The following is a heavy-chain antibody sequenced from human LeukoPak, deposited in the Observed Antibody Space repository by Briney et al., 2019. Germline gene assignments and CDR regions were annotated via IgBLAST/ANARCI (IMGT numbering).Heavy chain of an antibody. V-gene: IGHV3-66*02. CDR1: GFTVSSNY. Sequence: GGSLRLSCAASGFTVSSNYMSWVRQAPGKGLEWGSVIYSGGSTYYADSVKGRFTISRDNSKNTLYLQMNSLRPEDTAVYYCARSPRVGEFNYWGQGTLVTVSS. CDR3: ARSPRVGEFNY. D-gene: IGHD3-10*01. CDR2: IYSGGST. J-gene: IGHJ4*02.